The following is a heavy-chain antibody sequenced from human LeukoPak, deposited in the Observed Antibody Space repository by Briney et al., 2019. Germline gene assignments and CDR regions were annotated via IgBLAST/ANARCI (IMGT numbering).Heavy chain of an antibody. CDR1: GVTFSSYA. V-gene: IGHV3-23*01. D-gene: IGHD2-8*01. J-gene: IGHJ5*02. Sequence: PGASLRLSCAASGVTFSSYATSWVRQAPAKGLEWVSGISGSGGSTYYADSVKGRFTISRDNSKNTVYLQMNSLRAEDTAVYYCAKVYRYCTNGVCYTNWFDPWGQGTLVTVSS. CDR3: AKVYRYCTNGVCYTNWFDP. CDR2: ISGSGGST.